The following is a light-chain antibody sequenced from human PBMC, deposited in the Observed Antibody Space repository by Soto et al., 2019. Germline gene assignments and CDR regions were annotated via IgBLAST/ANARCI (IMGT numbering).Light chain of an antibody. CDR3: GSWDSRLSAYV. V-gene: IGLV1-51*01. Sequence: QSVLTQPPSVSAAPGQKVTISCSGSSSNIGGNSVSWYQQLPGTAPKLRISDDDKRPSGIPDRFSGSKSGTSATQGITGFQTGPAADSYCGSWDSRLSAYVFATGTTVTVL. CDR2: DDD. J-gene: IGLJ1*01. CDR1: SSNIGGNS.